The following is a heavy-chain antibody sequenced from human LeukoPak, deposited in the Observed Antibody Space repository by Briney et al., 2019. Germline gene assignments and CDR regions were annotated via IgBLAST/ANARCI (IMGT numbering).Heavy chain of an antibody. Sequence: GASVKVSCKASGYTFTGYYIHWVRQAPGQGLEWMGWINPNSGGTNYAQKFQGRVTMTRDTSISTAYMDLSRLRSDDTAVYYCARDPNAMVTSLFDYWGQGTLVTVSS. CDR3: ARDPNAMVTSLFDY. CDR1: GYTFTGYY. D-gene: IGHD5-18*01. CDR2: INPNSGGT. J-gene: IGHJ4*02. V-gene: IGHV1-2*02.